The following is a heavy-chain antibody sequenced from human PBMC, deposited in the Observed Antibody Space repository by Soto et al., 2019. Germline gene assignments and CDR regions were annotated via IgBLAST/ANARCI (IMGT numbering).Heavy chain of an antibody. D-gene: IGHD5-18*01. CDR1: GGSISSSSYY. Sequence: SETLSLTCTVSGGSISSSSYYWGWIRQPPGKGLEWIGSIYDSGSTYYKPSLKSRVTVSVDTSKNQFSLKKSSVTAADTAVYYCAISRYSYGMKTDYWGQGTLVTVSS. CDR2: IYDSGST. V-gene: IGHV4-39*01. CDR3: AISRYSYGMKTDY. J-gene: IGHJ4*02.